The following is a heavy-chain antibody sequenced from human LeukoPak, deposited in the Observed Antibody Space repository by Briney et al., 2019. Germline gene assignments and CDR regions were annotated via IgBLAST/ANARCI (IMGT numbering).Heavy chain of an antibody. D-gene: IGHD5-18*01. CDR3: ARDLGILPDY. J-gene: IGHJ4*02. Sequence: GGSLRLSCVASGFTFSNYAMSWVRQAPGKGLEWVAVISYDGSNKYYADSVKGRFTISRDNSKNTLYLQMNSLRAEDTAVYYCARDLGILPDYWGQGTLVTVSS. CDR2: ISYDGSNK. CDR1: GFTFSNYA. V-gene: IGHV3-30-3*01.